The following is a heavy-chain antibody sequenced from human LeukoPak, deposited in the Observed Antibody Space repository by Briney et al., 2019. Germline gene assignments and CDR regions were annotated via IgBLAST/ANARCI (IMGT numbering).Heavy chain of an antibody. CDR3: ARGLYDGDY. CDR2: ISVHNGNT. D-gene: IGHD3-22*01. CDR1: GYTFTYFG. Sequence: VASVKVSCKASGYTFTYFGLRWVRQAPGQGLEWLGSISVHNGNTKYAPKFQGRVTITTDTSTSTAYLELRSLRSDDTAVYYCARGLYDGDYWGQGSLVTVSS. J-gene: IGHJ4*02. V-gene: IGHV1-18*01.